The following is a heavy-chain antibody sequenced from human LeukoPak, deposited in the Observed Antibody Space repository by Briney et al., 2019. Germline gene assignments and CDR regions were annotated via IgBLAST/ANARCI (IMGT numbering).Heavy chain of an antibody. V-gene: IGHV4-39*01. Sequence: SETLSLTCTVSGGSISSSSYFWVWIRQPPGKGLEWIGSIYYRGSTYYNPSLMSRVTISVDTSKNQFSLKLNSVTAADTAVYYCARHWGRDTFDIWGQGTMVTVSS. CDR2: IYYRGST. CDR1: GGSISSSSYF. J-gene: IGHJ3*02. CDR3: ARHWGRDTFDI. D-gene: IGHD3-16*01.